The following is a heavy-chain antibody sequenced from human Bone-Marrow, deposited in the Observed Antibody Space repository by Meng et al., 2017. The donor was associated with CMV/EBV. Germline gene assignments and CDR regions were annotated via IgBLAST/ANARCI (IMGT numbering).Heavy chain of an antibody. V-gene: IGHV3-30*09. D-gene: IGHD1-20*01. J-gene: IGHJ4*02. CDR3: ARGRNTWNYFDF. Sequence: GGSLRLSCAASGFTFIDYAFHWVRQAPGKGLEWVAVISSDGNNDFYAGSVKGRFALSRDISKNTVYVQMSSLRVKDTAIYYCARGRNTWNYFDFWGQGALVTVSS. CDR1: GFTFIDYA. CDR2: ISSDGNND.